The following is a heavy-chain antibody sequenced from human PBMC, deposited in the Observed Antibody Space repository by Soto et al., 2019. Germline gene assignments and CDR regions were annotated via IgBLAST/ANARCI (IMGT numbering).Heavy chain of an antibody. Sequence: SETLSLTCTVSGVSISNSSYYWGWIRRPPGKGLEWIGTIYYSGITYYNPSLKSRVTISVGTSKNQFSLKLTSVTAADTAVYYCARHGSNWGQGTLVTVSS. V-gene: IGHV4-39*01. CDR3: ARHGSN. J-gene: IGHJ4*02. CDR2: IYYSGIT. CDR1: GVSISNSSYY.